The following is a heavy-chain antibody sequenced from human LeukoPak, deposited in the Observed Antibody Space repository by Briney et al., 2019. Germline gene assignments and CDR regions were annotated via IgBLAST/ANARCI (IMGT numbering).Heavy chain of an antibody. D-gene: IGHD3-10*01. CDR2: IYTSGTT. Sequence: SETLSLTCSVSGRSISSSSSYWAWIRQSPGKGLEWIGSIYTSGTTHFNPSLESRITMSVDPSKNQFSLNLSSVTAADTAVYYCARRRITMVRGVIRGATPFDPWGQGTLVTVSS. CDR3: ARRRITMVRGVIRGATPFDP. CDR1: GRSISSSSSY. J-gene: IGHJ5*02. V-gene: IGHV4-39*01.